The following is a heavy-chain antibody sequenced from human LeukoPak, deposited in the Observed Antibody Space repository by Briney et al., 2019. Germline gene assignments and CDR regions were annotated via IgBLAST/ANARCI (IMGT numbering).Heavy chain of an antibody. J-gene: IGHJ5*02. V-gene: IGHV4-59*08. Sequence: PSETLSLTCTVSGGSISSYYWSWIRQPPGKGLEWIGYIYYSGSTNYNPSLKSRVTISVDTSKNQFSLKLSSVTAADTAVYYCAGSYYYDSSGYYRWDRFDPWGQGTLVTVSS. CDR3: AGSYYYDSSGYYRWDRFDP. CDR1: GGSISSYY. CDR2: IYYSGST. D-gene: IGHD3-22*01.